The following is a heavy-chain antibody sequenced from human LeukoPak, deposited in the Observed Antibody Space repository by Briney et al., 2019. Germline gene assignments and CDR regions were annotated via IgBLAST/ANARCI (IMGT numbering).Heavy chain of an antibody. V-gene: IGHV4-34*01. CDR2: INHSGST. J-gene: IGHJ4*02. D-gene: IGHD6-19*01. CDR3: ARLSMKYQWLVFFDY. CDR1: GGSFSGYY. Sequence: SETLSLTCAVYGGSFSGYYWSWIRQPPGKGLEWIGEINHSGSTNYNPSLKSRVTISVDTSKNQFSLKLSSVTAADTAVYYCARLSMKYQWLVFFDYWGQGTLVTVSS.